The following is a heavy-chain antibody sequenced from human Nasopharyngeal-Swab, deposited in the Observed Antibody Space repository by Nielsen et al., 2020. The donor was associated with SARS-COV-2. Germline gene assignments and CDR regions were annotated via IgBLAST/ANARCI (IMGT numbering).Heavy chain of an antibody. V-gene: IGHV1-46*01. D-gene: IGHD4-23*01. CDR3: ARELVSSPYGMDV. Sequence: ASVKVSCKASVYTFPSYYMHWVRQAPGQGLAWMGIIHPSGGSTSYAQKFQGRVTMTRDTSTSTVYMELSSLRSEDTAVYYCARELVSSPYGMDVWGQGTTVTVSS. J-gene: IGHJ6*02. CDR2: IHPSGGST. CDR1: VYTFPSYY.